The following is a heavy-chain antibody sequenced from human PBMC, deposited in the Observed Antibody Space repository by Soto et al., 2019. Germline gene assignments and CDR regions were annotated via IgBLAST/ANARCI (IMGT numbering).Heavy chain of an antibody. CDR3: AITPPPRYSSSWYTYIDY. Sequence: SETLSLTCAVYGGSFSGYYWSWIRQPPGKGLEWIGEINHSGSTNYNPSLKSRVTISVDTSKNQFSLKLSSVTAADTAVYYCAITPPPRYSSSWYTYIDYWGQGTLVTVSS. D-gene: IGHD6-13*01. J-gene: IGHJ4*02. CDR1: GGSFSGYY. V-gene: IGHV4-34*01. CDR2: INHSGST.